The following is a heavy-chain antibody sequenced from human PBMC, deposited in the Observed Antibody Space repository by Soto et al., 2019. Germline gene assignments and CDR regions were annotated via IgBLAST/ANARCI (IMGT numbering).Heavy chain of an antibody. CDR1: GFTFSSYA. V-gene: IGHV3-23*01. J-gene: IGHJ6*02. CDR2: ISGSGGST. CDR3: AKDMGDLYYDGMDV. D-gene: IGHD2-21*02. Sequence: EVQLLETGGGLVQPGGSLRLSCAASGFTFSSYAMSWDRQAPGKGLEWVSAISGSGGSTYYADSVKGRFTISRDNSKNTLYLQMNSLRAEDTAVYYCAKDMGDLYYDGMDVWGQGTTVTVSS.